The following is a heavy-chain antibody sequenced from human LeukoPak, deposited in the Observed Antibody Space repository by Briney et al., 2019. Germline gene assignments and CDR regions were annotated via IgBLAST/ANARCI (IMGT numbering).Heavy chain of an antibody. CDR1: GGSIRSYY. CDR3: WGGGGSTDYYDSSGYF. Sequence: SETLSLTCTVSGGSIRSYYWSWIRQPPGKGLEWIGYIYYSGSTNYNPSLKSRVTISVDTSKNQFSLKLSSVTAADTAVYYCWGGGGSTDYYDSSGYFWGQGTLVTVSS. D-gene: IGHD3-22*01. CDR2: IYYSGST. J-gene: IGHJ4*02. V-gene: IGHV4-59*01.